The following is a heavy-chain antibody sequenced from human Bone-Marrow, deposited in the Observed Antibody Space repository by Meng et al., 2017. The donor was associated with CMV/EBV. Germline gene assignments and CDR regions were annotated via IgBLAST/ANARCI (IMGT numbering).Heavy chain of an antibody. CDR1: GFTFSSYG. D-gene: IGHD6-13*01. J-gene: IGHJ4*02. CDR2: IRYDGSNK. CDR3: AKDYSSSWYY. Sequence: QVQLVESGGGVVQPGGSLRLSCAASGFTFSSYGMHWVRQAPSKGLEWVAFIRYDGSNKYYADSVKGRFTISRDNSKNTLYLQMNSLRAEDTAVYYCAKDYSSSWYYWGQGTLVTVSS. V-gene: IGHV3-30*02.